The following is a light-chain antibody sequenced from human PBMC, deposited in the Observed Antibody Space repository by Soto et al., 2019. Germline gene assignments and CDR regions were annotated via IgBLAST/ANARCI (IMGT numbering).Light chain of an antibody. V-gene: IGLV1-40*01. J-gene: IGLJ1*01. Sequence: QSVLTQSPSVSGAPGQTVTISCTGSSSNIGSVYDVHWYQQLPGTAPKLLIYGNTNRPSGVPDRFSGSKSATSASLAITGRQAEDEADYYCQSFDSSLSGSVFGTGTKLTVL. CDR1: SSNIGSVYD. CDR2: GNT. CDR3: QSFDSSLSGSV.